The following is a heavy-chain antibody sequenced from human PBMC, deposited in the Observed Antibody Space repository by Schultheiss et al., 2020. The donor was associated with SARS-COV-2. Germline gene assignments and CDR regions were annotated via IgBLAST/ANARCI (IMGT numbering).Heavy chain of an antibody. CDR3: ARDRGPRRYWFDP. Sequence: SQTLSLTCTVSGGSISSYYWGWIRQPPGKGLEWIGSIYYSGSTYYNPSLKSRVTISVDTSKNQFSLKLSSVTAADTAVYYCARDRGPRRYWFDPWGQGTLVTVSS. CDR2: IYYSGST. V-gene: IGHV4-39*07. CDR1: GGSISSYY. J-gene: IGHJ5*02. D-gene: IGHD5-24*01.